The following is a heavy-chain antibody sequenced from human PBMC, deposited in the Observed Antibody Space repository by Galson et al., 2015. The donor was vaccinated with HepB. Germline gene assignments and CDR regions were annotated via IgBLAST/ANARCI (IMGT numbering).Heavy chain of an antibody. J-gene: IGHJ6*02. V-gene: IGHV1-2*04. Sequence: SVKVSCKASGYTFTGYYMHWVRQAPGQGLEWMGWINPNSGGTNYAQKFQGWVTMTRDTSISTAYMELSRLRPDDTAVYYCARDMRPRGTKDYYGMDVWGQGTTVTVSS. CDR1: GYTFTGYY. CDR3: ARDMRPRGTKDYYGMDV. D-gene: IGHD2-2*01. CDR2: INPNSGGT.